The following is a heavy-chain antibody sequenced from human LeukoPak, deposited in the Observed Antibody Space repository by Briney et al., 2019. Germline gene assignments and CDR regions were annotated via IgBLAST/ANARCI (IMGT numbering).Heavy chain of an antibody. J-gene: IGHJ5*02. CDR1: GGSFSGYY. CDR2: INHSGST. Sequence: SETLSLTCAVYGGSFSGYYWSWIRRPPGKGLEWIGEINHSGSTNYNPSLKSRVTISVDTSKNQFSLKLSSVTAADTAVYYCARPGYCSSTSCFNGRGWFDPWGQGTLVTVSS. CDR3: ARPGYCSSTSCFNGRGWFDP. D-gene: IGHD2-2*01. V-gene: IGHV4-34*01.